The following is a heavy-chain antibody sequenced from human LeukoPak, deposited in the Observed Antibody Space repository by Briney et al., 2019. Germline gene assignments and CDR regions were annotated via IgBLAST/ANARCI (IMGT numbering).Heavy chain of an antibody. Sequence: GSLRLSCAASGFTFSSYGMHWVRQPPGKGPEWIGSIYYSGSTNYNPSLKSRVTISLDTSKNQFSLKLSSVTAADTAVYYCASVRGYSSGWYASGFDPWGQGTLVTVSS. CDR1: GFTFSSYG. D-gene: IGHD6-19*01. CDR3: ASVRGYSSGWYASGFDP. CDR2: IYYSGST. J-gene: IGHJ5*02. V-gene: IGHV4-39*07.